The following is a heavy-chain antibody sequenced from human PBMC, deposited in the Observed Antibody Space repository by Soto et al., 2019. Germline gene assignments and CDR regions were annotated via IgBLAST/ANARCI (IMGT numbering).Heavy chain of an antibody. CDR1: GGSISSYY. Sequence: SETLSLTCTVSGGSISSYYWSWIRQPPGKGLEWIGYIYYSGSTNYNPSLKSRVTISVDTSNKQFSLSLSSVTAADTAVYYCARVDISMVRGGVKDGRFDNWGPGTLVTVSS. D-gene: IGHD3-10*01. J-gene: IGHJ5*02. CDR2: IYYSGST. V-gene: IGHV4-59*08. CDR3: ARVDISMVRGGVKDGRFDN.